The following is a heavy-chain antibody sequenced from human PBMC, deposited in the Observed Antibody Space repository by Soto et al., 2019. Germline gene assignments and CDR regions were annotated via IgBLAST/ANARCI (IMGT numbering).Heavy chain of an antibody. V-gene: IGHV1-8*01. Sequence: QVQLVQSGAEVKKPGASVKVSCKASGYTFTSYDINWVRQATGQGLEWTGWMNPNSGNTGYAQKFQGRVTMTRNTSISTAYMELSSLRSEDTAVYYCARDRAVLVPAALNDYYYYGMDVWGQGTTVTVSS. D-gene: IGHD2-2*01. CDR3: ARDRAVLVPAALNDYYYYGMDV. CDR2: MNPNSGNT. CDR1: GYTFTSYD. J-gene: IGHJ6*02.